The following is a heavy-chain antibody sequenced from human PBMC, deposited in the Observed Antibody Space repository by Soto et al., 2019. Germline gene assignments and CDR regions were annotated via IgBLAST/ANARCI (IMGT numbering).Heavy chain of an antibody. V-gene: IGHV3-21*04. CDR3: AKGLAVAEMDV. D-gene: IGHD6-19*01. Sequence: GGSLRLSCAASGFTFSSYSMNWVRQAPGKGLEWVSSISSSSSYIYYADSVKGRFTISRDDSKNTLYLQMNSLRAEDTAVYYCAKGLAVAEMDVWGQGTTVTVSS. CDR2: ISSSSSYI. CDR1: GFTFSSYS. J-gene: IGHJ6*02.